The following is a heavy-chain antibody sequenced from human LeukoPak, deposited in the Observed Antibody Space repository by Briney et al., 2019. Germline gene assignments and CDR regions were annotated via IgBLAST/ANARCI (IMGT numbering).Heavy chain of an antibody. V-gene: IGHV3-53*01. Sequence: PGGSLRLSCAASGFTVSSNYMSWVRQAPGKGLEWVSVIYSGGSTYYADSVKGRFTISRDNSKNTLYPQMNSLRAEDTAVYYCARAKRSARNYYYYYGMDVWGQGTTVTVSS. CDR1: GFTVSSNY. D-gene: IGHD6-19*01. J-gene: IGHJ6*02. CDR3: ARAKRSARNYYYYYGMDV. CDR2: IYSGGST.